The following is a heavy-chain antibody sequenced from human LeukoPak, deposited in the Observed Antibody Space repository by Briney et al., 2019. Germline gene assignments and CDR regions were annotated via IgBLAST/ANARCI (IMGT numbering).Heavy chain of an antibody. J-gene: IGHJ4*02. D-gene: IGHD6-19*01. CDR1: GGSISIYY. Sequence: SETLSLTCTVSGGSISIYYWSWIRQPPGKGLEWIGEINHSGSTNYNPSLKSRVTISVDTSKNQFSLKLSSVTAADTAVYYCARGSVAGYYWGQGTLVTVSS. CDR3: ARGSVAGYY. CDR2: INHSGST. V-gene: IGHV4-34*01.